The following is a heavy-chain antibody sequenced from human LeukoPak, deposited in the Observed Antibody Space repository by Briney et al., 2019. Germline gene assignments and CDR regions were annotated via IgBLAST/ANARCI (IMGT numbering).Heavy chain of an antibody. CDR2: IYYSGST. D-gene: IGHD7-27*01. CDR1: GGSISSYY. J-gene: IGHJ4*02. CDR3: ARASSKLGKDFDY. Sequence: SETLSLTCTVSGGSISSYYWSWIRQPPGKGLEWIGYIYYSGSTNYNPSLKSRVTISVDRSKNQFSLKLSSVTAADTAVYYCARASSKLGKDFDYLGQGTLVTVSS. V-gene: IGHV4-59*12.